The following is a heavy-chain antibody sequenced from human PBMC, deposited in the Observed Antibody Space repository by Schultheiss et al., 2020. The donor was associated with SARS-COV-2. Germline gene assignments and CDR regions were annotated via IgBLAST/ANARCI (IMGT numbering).Heavy chain of an antibody. CDR3: AKEGGEFQPFDY. J-gene: IGHJ4*02. CDR2: VSDVGRHK. V-gene: IGHV3-30*02. CDR1: GFTFSSYG. Sequence: GESLKISCAASGFTFSSYGMHWVRQAPGKGLEWVAGVSDVGRHKSHADSVKGRFTVSRDNSKNTLYLEMSSLRPEDTAVYYCAKEGGEFQPFDYWGQGILVTVSS. D-gene: IGHD2-21*01.